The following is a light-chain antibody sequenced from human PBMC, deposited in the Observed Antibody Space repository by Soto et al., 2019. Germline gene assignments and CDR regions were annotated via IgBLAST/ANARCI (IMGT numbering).Light chain of an antibody. CDR3: LQYQSYWT. Sequence: DIQMTQSPSTLSASVGDRVSITCRASQSISRQLAWYQQKPGKAPNLLIYQASNLETGVPSRFTGSGSGTQFTLIISSLQPDDLATYCSLQYQSYWTFGQGTKVEV. V-gene: IGKV1-5*03. J-gene: IGKJ1*01. CDR1: QSISRQ. CDR2: QAS.